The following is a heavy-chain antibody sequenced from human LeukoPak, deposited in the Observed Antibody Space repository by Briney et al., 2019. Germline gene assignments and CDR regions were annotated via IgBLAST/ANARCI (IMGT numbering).Heavy chain of an antibody. J-gene: IGHJ5*02. D-gene: IGHD6-19*01. CDR3: AKAGIAVAGFNWFDP. CDR1: GFTFDGYA. CDR2: ISWNSGSI. Sequence: GGSLRLSCAASGFTFDGYAMHWVRQAPGKGLEWVSGISWNSGSIGYADSVKGRFTISRDNAKNSLYLQMNSLRAEDTALYYCAKAGIAVAGFNWFDPWGQGTLVTVSS. V-gene: IGHV3-9*01.